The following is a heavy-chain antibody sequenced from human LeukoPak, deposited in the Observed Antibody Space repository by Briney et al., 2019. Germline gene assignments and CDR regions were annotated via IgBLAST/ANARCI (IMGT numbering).Heavy chain of an antibody. D-gene: IGHD4-17*01. CDR1: GYTFTSYD. V-gene: IGHV1-8*01. Sequence: ASVKVSCKASGYTFTSYDINWVRQATGHGLEWMGWMNPNSGNTGYAQKFQGRVTMTRDTSISTAHMELSSLTSEDTAVYYCARTDGDFDYWGQGTLVTVSS. J-gene: IGHJ4*02. CDR3: ARTDGDFDY. CDR2: MNPNSGNT.